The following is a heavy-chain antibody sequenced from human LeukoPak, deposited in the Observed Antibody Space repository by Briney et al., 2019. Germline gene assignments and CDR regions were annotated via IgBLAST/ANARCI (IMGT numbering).Heavy chain of an antibody. D-gene: IGHD6-19*01. V-gene: IGHV3-30*18. CDR2: ISYDGSNK. Sequence: GGSLRLSCAASGFTFSSYGMHWVRQAPGKGLEWVAVISYDGSNKYYADSVKGRFTISRDNSKNTLYLQMNSLRAEDTAVYYCAKDSSPALIAVAGTVDYWGQGTLVTVSS. CDR1: GFTFSSYG. J-gene: IGHJ4*02. CDR3: AKDSSPALIAVAGTVDY.